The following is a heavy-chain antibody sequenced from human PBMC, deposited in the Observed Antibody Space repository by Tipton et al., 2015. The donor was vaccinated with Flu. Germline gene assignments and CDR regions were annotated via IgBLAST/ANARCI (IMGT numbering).Heavy chain of an antibody. V-gene: IGHV4-61*01. Sequence: TLSLICTVSGGSVSSGSYYWSWIRQPPGKGLEWIGYIYYSGSTNYNPSLKSRVTISVDTSKNQFSLKLSSVTAADTAVYYCAREVLRFLEWSTAGWFDPWGQGTLVTVSS. J-gene: IGHJ5*02. CDR2: IYYSGST. D-gene: IGHD3-3*01. CDR1: GGSVSSGSYY. CDR3: AREVLRFLEWSTAGWFDP.